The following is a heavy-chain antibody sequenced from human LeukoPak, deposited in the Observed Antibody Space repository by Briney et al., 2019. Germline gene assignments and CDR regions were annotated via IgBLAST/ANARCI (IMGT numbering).Heavy chain of an antibody. CDR2: IKQDGSET. CDR3: ARETPRRGETRDGYR. CDR1: GFTFSNYW. J-gene: IGHJ4*02. D-gene: IGHD5-24*01. Sequence: GGSLKLSCAASGFTFSNYWMNWVRQAPGKGLECLANIKQDGSETYYADSVKGRFTISRDNAKNSLYLQMNSLRAEDTAVYYCARETPRRGETRDGYRWGQGTLVTVSS. V-gene: IGHV3-7*01.